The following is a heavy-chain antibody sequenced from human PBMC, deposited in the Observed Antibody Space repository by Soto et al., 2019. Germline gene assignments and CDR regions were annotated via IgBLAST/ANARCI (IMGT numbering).Heavy chain of an antibody. CDR2: MSAYNANT. Sequence: QVHLVQSGAEVKKPGASVTVSCKASGYHFTTYGIAWVRQAPGQGLEWMGWMSAYNANTDYAQRLHRRATITTDTTTSTAHMELRSLRSDDTAVYYCASGRYLDYWGQGTLVTVSS. J-gene: IGHJ4*02. CDR1: GYHFTTYG. V-gene: IGHV1-18*01. CDR3: ASGRYLDY. D-gene: IGHD1-26*01.